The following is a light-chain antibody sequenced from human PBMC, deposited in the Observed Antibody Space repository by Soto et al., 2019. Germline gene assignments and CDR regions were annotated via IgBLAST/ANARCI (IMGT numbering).Light chain of an antibody. CDR3: SSYAGSTNAV. J-gene: IGLJ3*02. V-gene: IGLV2-8*01. Sequence: QSALTQPPSASGSPGQSVTISCTGTSSDVGRYNYVSWYQQHPGKAPKLMIYEVIKRPSGVPDRFSGSKSGNTASLTVSGLQAEDEAHYYCSSYAGSTNAVFGGGTKVTVL. CDR2: EVI. CDR1: SSDVGRYNY.